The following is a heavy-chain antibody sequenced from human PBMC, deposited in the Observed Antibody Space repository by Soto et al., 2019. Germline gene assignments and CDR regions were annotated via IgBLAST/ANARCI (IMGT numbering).Heavy chain of an antibody. CDR1: GYTFTSYD. D-gene: IGHD4-17*01. Sequence: ASVKVSFKASGYTFTSYDINWVRQATGQGLDCIGWMNPNSGNTGYAQKFQGRVTMTRNTSISTAYMELSSLRSEDTAVYYCARRSDYPYYYGMDVWGQGTTVTVSS. CDR3: ARRSDYPYYYGMDV. V-gene: IGHV1-8*01. J-gene: IGHJ6*02. CDR2: MNPNSGNT.